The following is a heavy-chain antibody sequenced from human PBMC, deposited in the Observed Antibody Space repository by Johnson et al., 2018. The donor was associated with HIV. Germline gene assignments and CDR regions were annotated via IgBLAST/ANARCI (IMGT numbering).Heavy chain of an antibody. CDR3: AREGIAVAKVLAFDI. V-gene: IGHV3-30*04. CDR1: GFTFSSYA. CDR2: ISYDGSNK. D-gene: IGHD6-19*01. J-gene: IGHJ3*02. Sequence: QVQPVESGGGVVQPGRSLRLSCAASGFTFSSYAMHWVRQAPGKGLEWVAVISYDGSNKYYADSVKGRLTISRDNSKHTLYLQMNSLRAEDTAVYYCAREGIAVAKVLAFDIWGQGTMVTVSS.